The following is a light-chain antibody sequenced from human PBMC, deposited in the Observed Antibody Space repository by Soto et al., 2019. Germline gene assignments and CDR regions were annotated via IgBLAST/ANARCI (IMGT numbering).Light chain of an antibody. J-gene: IGKJ2*01. CDR1: QSISSY. CDR2: AAS. CDR3: QQSYSTPRT. V-gene: IGKV1-39*01. Sequence: DIQMTQSPSSLSASVGDRVTITCRASQSISSYLNWYQQKPGKAPKLLIYAASSLQSGVPSRFSGSGSGTDFTLTISSLQTEEFATYYCQQSYSTPRTFGQGTKLEIK.